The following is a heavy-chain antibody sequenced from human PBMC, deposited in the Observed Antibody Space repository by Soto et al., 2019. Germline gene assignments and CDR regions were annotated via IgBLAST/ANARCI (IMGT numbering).Heavy chain of an antibody. CDR1: GFTFSNYG. J-gene: IGHJ4*02. CDR2: ISYDGGKK. CDR3: AKDQDRIAVAGTELDS. D-gene: IGHD6-19*01. V-gene: IGHV3-30*18. Sequence: GGSLRLSCAASGFTFSNYGMHWVRQAPGKGLEWVAVISYDGGKKYYADSVKGRFTISRDNSKNTLYLQMNSLRAEDTSVYYCAKDQDRIAVAGTELDSWGQGTLVTVSS.